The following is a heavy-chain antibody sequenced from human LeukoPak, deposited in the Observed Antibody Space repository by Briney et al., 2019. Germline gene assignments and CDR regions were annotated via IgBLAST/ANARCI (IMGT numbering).Heavy chain of an antibody. D-gene: IGHD6-13*01. J-gene: IGHJ5*02. Sequence: AASVEVSCKASGYTFTGYYVHWVRQAPGQGLEWMGWINPNSGGTNYAQKFQGRVTMTRDTSISTAYMELSRLRSDDTAVYYCARPAAGQNWFDPWGQGTLVTVSS. CDR2: INPNSGGT. CDR3: ARPAAGQNWFDP. CDR1: GYTFTGYY. V-gene: IGHV1-2*02.